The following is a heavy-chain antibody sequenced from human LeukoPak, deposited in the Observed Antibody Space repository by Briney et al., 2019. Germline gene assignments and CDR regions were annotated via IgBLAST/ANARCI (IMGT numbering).Heavy chain of an antibody. V-gene: IGHV4-61*02. D-gene: IGHD3-10*01. Sequence: SQTLSLTCTVSGGSISSGSYYWSWIRQPAGKGLEWIGRIYTSGSTNYNPSLNSRATISVDTSNNQFSLKLSSVTAADTAVYYCARHGGSGLDWFDPWGQGTLVTVSS. J-gene: IGHJ5*02. CDR1: GGSISSGSYY. CDR3: ARHGGSGLDWFDP. CDR2: IYTSGST.